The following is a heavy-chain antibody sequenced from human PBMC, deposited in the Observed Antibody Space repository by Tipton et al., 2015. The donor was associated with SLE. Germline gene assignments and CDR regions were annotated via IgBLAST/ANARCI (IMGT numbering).Heavy chain of an antibody. D-gene: IGHD3-3*01. J-gene: IGHJ6*03. CDR2: ISHSGST. CDR1: GGSISGYY. CDR3: ARGVMGFWSYYYMDV. Sequence: TLSLTCTVSGGSISGYYWSWIRQSPGKELELIGGISHSGSTNYNPSLKNRVTISLDTSKKGFSLELTSMTAADTAVYYCARGVMGFWSYYYMDVWGKGTTVTVSS. V-gene: IGHV4-34*01.